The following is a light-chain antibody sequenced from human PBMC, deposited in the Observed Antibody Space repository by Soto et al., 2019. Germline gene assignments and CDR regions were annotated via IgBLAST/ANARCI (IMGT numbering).Light chain of an antibody. J-gene: IGKJ2*01. Sequence: EIVLTQSPGTLSLSPGERATLSCRASQSVSGTHLAWYQQKPGQAPSLLIYGTSNRAAGVPDRFSGSGSGTDFTLTISRLEPDDFAVYYCQQYGGSPPFTFGQGTKVEIK. CDR3: QQYGGSPPFT. V-gene: IGKV3-20*01. CDR2: GTS. CDR1: QSVSGTH.